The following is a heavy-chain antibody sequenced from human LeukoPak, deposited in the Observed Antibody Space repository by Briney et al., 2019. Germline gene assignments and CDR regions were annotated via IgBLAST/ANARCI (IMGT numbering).Heavy chain of an antibody. CDR1: GGSLSSDH. CDR3: VRLWYSGADSQLLPLTAIIGRYAFDI. CDR2: ISNSGST. J-gene: IGHJ3*02. D-gene: IGHD5-12*01. V-gene: IGHV4-4*08. Sequence: KPSETLSLTCTVSGGSLSSDHWSWIRQPPGKGLEFIGFISNSGSTNYNPSLRTRATTSLDTSRSEVYLKLTSVTAADTALYYCVRLWYSGADSQLLPLTAIIGRYAFDIWGRGTMVTVSS.